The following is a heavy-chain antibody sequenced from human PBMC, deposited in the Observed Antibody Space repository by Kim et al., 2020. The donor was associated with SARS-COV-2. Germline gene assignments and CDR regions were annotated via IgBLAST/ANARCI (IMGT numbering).Heavy chain of an antibody. CDR1: GFTFSSYG. CDR3: ARGGSTLLWFGELSDY. D-gene: IGHD3-10*01. J-gene: IGHJ4*02. Sequence: GGSLRLSCAASGFTFSSYGMHWVRQAPGKGLEWVAVIWYDGSNKYYADSVKGRFTISRDNSKNTLYLQMNSLRAEDTAVYYCARGGSTLLWFGELSDYWGQVTLVTVSS. V-gene: IGHV3-33*01. CDR2: IWYDGSNK.